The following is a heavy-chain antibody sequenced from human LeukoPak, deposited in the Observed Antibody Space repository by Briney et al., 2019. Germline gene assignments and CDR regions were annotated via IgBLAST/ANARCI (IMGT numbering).Heavy chain of an antibody. V-gene: IGHV4-59*01. Sequence: SETLSLTCTVSGGSISSYYWSWMRQPPGKGLEWIGYIYYSGSTNYNPSLKSRVTISVDTSKNQFSLKLSSVTAADTAVYYCATAMIPYYFDYWGQGTLVTVSS. D-gene: IGHD3-22*01. CDR3: ATAMIPYYFDY. J-gene: IGHJ4*02. CDR1: GGSISSYY. CDR2: IYYSGST.